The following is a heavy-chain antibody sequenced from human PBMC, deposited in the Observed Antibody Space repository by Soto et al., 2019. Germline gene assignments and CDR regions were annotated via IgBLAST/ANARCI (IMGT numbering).Heavy chain of an antibody. D-gene: IGHD3-16*01. CDR2: ISAYNGNT. V-gene: IGHV1-18*01. Sequence: QVQLVQSGAEVKKPGASVKVSCKASGYTFTSYGISWVRQAPGQGLEWMGWISAYNGNTNYAQKLQGRVTMTTDTTTSTAYMELSSLRSDDTAVYYCAGDDALGENYYYYGMDVWGQGTTVTVSS. J-gene: IGHJ6*02. CDR1: GYTFTSYG. CDR3: AGDDALGENYYYYGMDV.